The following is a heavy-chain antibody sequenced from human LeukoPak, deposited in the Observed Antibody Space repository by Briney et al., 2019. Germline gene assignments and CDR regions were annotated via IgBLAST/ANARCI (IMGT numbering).Heavy chain of an antibody. D-gene: IGHD3-16*01. V-gene: IGHV3-11*01. CDR3: GREGGGGQPPFLGYYYYGMDV. Sequence: NPGGSLRLSCAASGFTFSDYYMSWIRQAPGKGLEWVSYISSSGSTIYYADSVKGRFTISRDNAKNSLYLQMNSLRAEDTAVYYCGREGGGGQPPFLGYYYYGMDVGGQGTTVTVS. J-gene: IGHJ6*02. CDR1: GFTFSDYY. CDR2: ISSSGSTI.